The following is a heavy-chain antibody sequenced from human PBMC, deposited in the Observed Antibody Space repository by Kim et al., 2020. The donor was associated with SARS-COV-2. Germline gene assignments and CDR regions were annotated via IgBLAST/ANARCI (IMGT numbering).Heavy chain of an antibody. D-gene: IGHD3-10*01. V-gene: IGHV3-48*03. CDR3: ARKVLLWFGEYWDY. J-gene: IGHJ4*02. CDR2: ISSSGSTI. CDR1: GFTFSSYE. Sequence: GGSLRLSCAASGFTFSSYEMNWVRQAPGKGLEWVSYISSSGSTIYYADSVKGRFTISRDNAKNSLYLQMNSLRAEDMAVYYCARKVLLWFGEYWDYWGQGTLVTVSS.